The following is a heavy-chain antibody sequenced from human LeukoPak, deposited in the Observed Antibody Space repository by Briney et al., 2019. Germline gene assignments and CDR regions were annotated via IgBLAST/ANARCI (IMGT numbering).Heavy chain of an antibody. D-gene: IGHD1-14*01. CDR2: LAYDGTNK. V-gene: IGHV3-33*08. CDR1: GFKFDDYG. CDR3: ARGGPLGDTNRFDF. Sequence: PGGSLRLSCAASGFKFDDYGMIWVRQTPGKGLEWVTLLAYDGTNKQYADSVKGRFTISRDNSQNTVDLQMDSLRAEDTAVYYCARGGPLGDTNRFDFWGQGILVTVSS. J-gene: IGHJ4*02.